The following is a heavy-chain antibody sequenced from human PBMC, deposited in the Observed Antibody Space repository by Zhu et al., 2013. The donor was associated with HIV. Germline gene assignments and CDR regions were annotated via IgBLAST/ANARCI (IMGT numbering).Heavy chain of an antibody. D-gene: IGHD2-8*01. V-gene: IGHV1-69*01. J-gene: IGHJ6*02. Sequence: QVQLVQSGAEVKKPGSSVKVSCKASGGTFSSYAISWVRQAPGQGLEWMGGIIPIFGTANYAQKFQGRVTITADESRNTAYMELSSLRSEDTAVYYCARGTGVTGPGHFYYYAMDVWGQGTTVTVSS. CDR1: GGTFSSYA. CDR3: ARGTGVTGPGHFYYYAMDV. CDR2: IIPIFGTA.